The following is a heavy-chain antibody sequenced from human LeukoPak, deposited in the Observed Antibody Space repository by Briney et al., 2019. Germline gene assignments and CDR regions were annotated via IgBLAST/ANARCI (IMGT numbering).Heavy chain of an antibody. V-gene: IGHV4-31*03. J-gene: IGHJ6*02. CDR2: IYYSGST. D-gene: IGHD4/OR15-4a*01. CDR3: ASGALYYYYYYGMDV. CDR1: GGSISSGGYY. Sequence: SQTLSLTCTVSGGSISSGGYYWSWIRQHPGKGLEWIGYIYYSGSTYYNPSLKSRVTISVDTSKNQFSLKLSSVTAADTAVYYCASGALYYYYYYGMDVWGQGTTVTVSS.